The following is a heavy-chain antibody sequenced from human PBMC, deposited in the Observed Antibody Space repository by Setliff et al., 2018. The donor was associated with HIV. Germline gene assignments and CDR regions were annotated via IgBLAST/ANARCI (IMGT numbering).Heavy chain of an antibody. CDR2: VSYSGAT. CDR3: VRDPNTGWYYLDF. D-gene: IGHD6-19*01. Sequence: SETLSLTCSVSGGSSIANTFASTWIRQSPGKGLEYIGDVSYSGATMYTNYNPSLESRVTVSEDTSRHQFSLKLSSVTAADTAVYYCVRDPNTGWYYLDFWGPGALVTVSS. J-gene: IGHJ4*02. V-gene: IGHV4-39*07. CDR1: GGSSIANTFA.